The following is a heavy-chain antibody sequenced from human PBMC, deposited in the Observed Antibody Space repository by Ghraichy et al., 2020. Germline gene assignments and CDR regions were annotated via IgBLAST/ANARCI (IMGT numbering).Heavy chain of an antibody. V-gene: IGHV3-7*01. Sequence: GGSLRLSCAASEFTFSSYWMSWVRQAPGKGLEWVANIKQDGSEKYYVDSVKGRFTISRDNAKNSLYLQMNSLRAEDTAVYYCARVSGWGSSWYFDLWGRGTLVTGSS. D-gene: IGHD3-10*01. CDR1: EFTFSSYW. J-gene: IGHJ2*01. CDR3: ARVSGWGSSWYFDL. CDR2: IKQDGSEK.